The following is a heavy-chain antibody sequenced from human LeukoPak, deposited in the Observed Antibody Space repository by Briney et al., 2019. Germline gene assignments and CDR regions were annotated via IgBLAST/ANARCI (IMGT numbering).Heavy chain of an antibody. J-gene: IGHJ5*02. CDR3: ARDITMVRGPPYNWFDP. CDR1: GGSFSGYY. Sequence: SETLSLTCAVYGGSFSGYYWSWIRQPPGKGLEWIGEINHSGSTNYNPSLKSRVTISVDTSKNQFSLKLSSVTAADTAVYYCARDITMVRGPPYNWFDPWGQGTLVTVSS. V-gene: IGHV4-34*01. D-gene: IGHD3-10*01. CDR2: INHSGST.